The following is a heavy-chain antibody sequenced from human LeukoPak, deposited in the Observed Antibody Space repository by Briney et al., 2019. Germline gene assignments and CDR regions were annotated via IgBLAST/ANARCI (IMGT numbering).Heavy chain of an antibody. D-gene: IGHD6-13*01. Sequence: PGGSLRLSCAASGFTFDDYAMHWVRQAPGKGLEWVSGISWNSGSIGYADSVKGRFTISRDNAKNSLYLQMNSLRAEDTALYYCAKSSSSWYLFDYWGQGTLVTVSS. J-gene: IGHJ4*02. CDR2: ISWNSGSI. V-gene: IGHV3-9*01. CDR1: GFTFDDYA. CDR3: AKSSSSWYLFDY.